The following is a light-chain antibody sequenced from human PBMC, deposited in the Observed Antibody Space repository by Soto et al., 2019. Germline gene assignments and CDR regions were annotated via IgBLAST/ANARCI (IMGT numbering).Light chain of an antibody. J-gene: IGLJ2*01. V-gene: IGLV1-44*01. CDR3: ASWDDSLSAPV. Sequence: QSALTQPPSASGTPGQRVTISCSGSSSNIGSYGVNWYRQVPGTAPKLLIYSNSQRPSGVPDRFSGSQTGTSASLAIHGLQSEDESDYYCASWDDSLSAPVFGGGTKVTVL. CDR2: SNS. CDR1: SSNIGSYG.